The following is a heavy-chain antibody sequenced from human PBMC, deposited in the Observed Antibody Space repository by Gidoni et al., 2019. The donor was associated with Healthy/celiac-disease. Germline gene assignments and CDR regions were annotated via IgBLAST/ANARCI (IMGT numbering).Heavy chain of an antibody. Sequence: EVQLVESGGGVVKPGGSLSLPCAAPGFILSNAWRSWVRQAPGKGLEWVGRIKSTTDGGTTDYAAPVKGRFTISRDDSKNTLYLQMNSLKTEDTAVYYCTTPTTVMGFIVVPGYYWGQGTLVTVSA. D-gene: IGHD4-17*01. J-gene: IGHJ4*02. CDR2: IKSTTDGGTT. CDR3: TTPTTVMGFIVVPGYY. CDR1: GFILSNAW. V-gene: IGHV3-15*01.